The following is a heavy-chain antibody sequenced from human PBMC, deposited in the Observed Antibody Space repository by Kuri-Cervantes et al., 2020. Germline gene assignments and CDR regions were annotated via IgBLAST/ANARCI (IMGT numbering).Heavy chain of an antibody. CDR1: GGSFSGYY. J-gene: IGHJ6*03. CDR3: AIDTRYYDFWSGYSAMDV. D-gene: IGHD3-3*01. Sequence: SQTLSLTCAVYGGSFSGYYWSWIRQPPGKGLEWIGEINHSGSTNYIPSLKSRVTISVDTSKNQFSLKLSSVTAADTAVYYCAIDTRYYDFWSGYSAMDVWGKGTTVTVSS. V-gene: IGHV4-34*01. CDR2: INHSGST.